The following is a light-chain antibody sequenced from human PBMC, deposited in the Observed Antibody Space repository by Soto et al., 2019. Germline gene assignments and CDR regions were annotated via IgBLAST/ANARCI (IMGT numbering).Light chain of an antibody. V-gene: IGKV3-20*01. CDR1: QSVSNNY. J-gene: IGKJ1*01. CDR3: QQYGSSGT. CDR2: VAS. Sequence: EIVLTHSPGTLSLSPGERSTLSCRASQSVSNNYLAWYQQKPGQAPRLLIYVASNRATGIPDRFSGSGSGTDFTLTISRLEPEDFAVYYCQQYGSSGTFGQGTKVDIK.